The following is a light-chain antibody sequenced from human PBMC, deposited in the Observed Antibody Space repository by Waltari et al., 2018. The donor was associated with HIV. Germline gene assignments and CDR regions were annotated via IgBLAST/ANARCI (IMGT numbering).Light chain of an antibody. CDR3: QQRKSWPPVT. V-gene: IGKV3-11*01. CDR2: DAS. Sequence: DIVLTQSPVTLSLSPGERATLSCRASQSVATFLAWYQQRPGQATRLLIYDASQRASGIPARVSGSGSGTDFTLTISSLEPEDFAVYYCQQRKSWPPVTFGGGTKVEIK. CDR1: QSVATF. J-gene: IGKJ4*01.